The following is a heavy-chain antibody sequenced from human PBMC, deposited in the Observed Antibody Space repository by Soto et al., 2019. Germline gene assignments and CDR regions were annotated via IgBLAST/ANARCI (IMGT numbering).Heavy chain of an antibody. CDR2: ISSSSSYI. J-gene: IGHJ6*02. CDR3: ARDQDYYGSGGYYYYGMDV. CDR1: GFTFSSYS. D-gene: IGHD3-10*01. V-gene: IGHV3-21*01. Sequence: GSLRLSCAASGFTFSSYSMNWVRQAPGKGLEWVSSISSSSSYIYYADSVKGRFTISRDNAKNSLYLQMNSLRAEDTAVYYCARDQDYYGSGGYYYYGMDVWGQGTTVTVSS.